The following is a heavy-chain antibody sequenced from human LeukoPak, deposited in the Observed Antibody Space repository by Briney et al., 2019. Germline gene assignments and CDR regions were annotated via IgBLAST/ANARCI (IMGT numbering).Heavy chain of an antibody. CDR1: GGSISSYY. V-gene: IGHV4-59*01. CDR3: ARDGGNEDSSWFDY. CDR2: IYYSGST. Sequence: SETLSLTCTVSGGSISSYYWSWIRQPPGEGLEGVGYIYYSGSTNYNPSLKSRVTISVDTSKNQFSLKLSSVTAADTAVYYCARDGGNEDSSWFDYWGQGTLVTVSS. D-gene: IGHD6-13*01. J-gene: IGHJ4*02.